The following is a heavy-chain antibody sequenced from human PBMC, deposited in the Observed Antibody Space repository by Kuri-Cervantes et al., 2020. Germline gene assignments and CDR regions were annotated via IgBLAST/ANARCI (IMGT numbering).Heavy chain of an antibody. CDR2: ISYDGSNK. V-gene: IGHV3-30*07. CDR1: GFTFSSYA. D-gene: IGHD1-26*01. J-gene: IGHJ3*02. Sequence: GESLKISCAASGFTFSSYAMHWVRQAPGKGLEWVAVISYDGSNKYYADSVKGRFTISRDNSKNTLYLQMNSLRAEDTAVYYCAKDLYSGSYHSDAFEIWGQGTMVTVSS. CDR3: AKDLYSGSYHSDAFEI.